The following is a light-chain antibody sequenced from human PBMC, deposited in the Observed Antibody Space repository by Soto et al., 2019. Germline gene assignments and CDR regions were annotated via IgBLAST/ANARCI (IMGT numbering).Light chain of an antibody. V-gene: IGLV2-8*01. CDR3: SSYAGSNNL. CDR1: RSDVGGYNY. Sequence: QSVLTQPPSASGSPGQSVTISCTGTRSDVGGYNYVSWYQQHPGKAPKLMIYEVTKRPSGVPDRFSGSKSGNTASLPVSGLQADDEADYYCSSYAGSNNLFGGGTKLTVL. CDR2: EVT. J-gene: IGLJ2*01.